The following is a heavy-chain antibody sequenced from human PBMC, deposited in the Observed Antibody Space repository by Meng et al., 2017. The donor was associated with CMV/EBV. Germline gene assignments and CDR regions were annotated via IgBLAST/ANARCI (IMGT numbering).Heavy chain of an antibody. CDR3: ARERVIVVVSAATTYYYYGMDV. CDR1: GYTFTGYY. V-gene: IGHV1-2*02. Sequence: ASVKVSCKASGYTFTGYYMHWVRQAPGQGLEWMGWINPNSGGTNYAQKFQGRVTMTRDTSISTAYMELSRLRSDDTGVYYCARERVIVVVSAATTYYYYGMDVWGQGTTVTVSS. CDR2: INPNSGGT. J-gene: IGHJ6*02. D-gene: IGHD2-2*01.